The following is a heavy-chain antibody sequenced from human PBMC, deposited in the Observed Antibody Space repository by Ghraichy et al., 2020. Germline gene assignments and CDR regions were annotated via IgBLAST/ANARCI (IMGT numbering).Heavy chain of an antibody. CDR1: GDSISNYF. CDR3: ASGALVTYFDS. V-gene: IGHV4-59*13. J-gene: IGHJ4*02. CDR2: VYYGGSA. D-gene: IGHD4-23*01. Sequence: SQTLSLTCTVSGDSISNYFRSWIRQPPGKGLEWIGYVYYGGSANYNPSLKSRVTISVDTSKKHFSLRLTSVTAADTAVYYCASGALVTYFDSWGQGVLVTVSS.